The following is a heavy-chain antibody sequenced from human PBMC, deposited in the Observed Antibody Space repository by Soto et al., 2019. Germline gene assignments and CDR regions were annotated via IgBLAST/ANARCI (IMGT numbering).Heavy chain of an antibody. CDR3: VREFVRDFHNWFDL. CDR2: ISSGGNTM. J-gene: IGHJ5*02. CDR1: GFTFSNFE. V-gene: IGHV3-48*03. D-gene: IGHD2-21*02. Sequence: GGSLRLSCAASGFTFSNFEMNWVRQAPGKGLEWVSYISSGGNTMYYADSVKGRFTISRDNAKNSLYLEMNSLRAEDTAVYYCVREFVRDFHNWFDLWGQGTLVTVSS.